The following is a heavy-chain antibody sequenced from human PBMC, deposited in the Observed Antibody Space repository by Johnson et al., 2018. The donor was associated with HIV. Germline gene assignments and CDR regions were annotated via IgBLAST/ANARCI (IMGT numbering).Heavy chain of an antibody. CDR2: IWYDGSNK. J-gene: IGHJ3*02. CDR3: AKTYSSSWYAFDI. V-gene: IGHV3-33*06. CDR1: GFTFSSYG. Sequence: QVQLVESGGGVVQPGRSLRLSCAASGFTFSSYGMHWVRQAPGKGLEWVAVIWYDGSNKYYADSVKGRFTISRDNSKNTLYLQMNSLRAEDTAVYYCAKTYSSSWYAFDIWGQGTMVTVSS. D-gene: IGHD6-13*01.